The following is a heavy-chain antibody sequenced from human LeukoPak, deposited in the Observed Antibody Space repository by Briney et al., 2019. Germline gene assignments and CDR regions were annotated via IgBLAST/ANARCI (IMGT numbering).Heavy chain of an antibody. V-gene: IGHV3-23*01. D-gene: IGHD1-26*01. CDR2: ISGSGGST. Sequence: GGSLRLSCAVSGLTFSNYFMSWVRQAPGKGLEGVSAISGSGGSTYYADSVKGRFTISRDNSKNTLYLQMNSLRAEDTAVYYCAKRRWEPVFDYWGQGTLVTVSS. CDR1: GLTFSNYF. CDR3: AKRRWEPVFDY. J-gene: IGHJ4*02.